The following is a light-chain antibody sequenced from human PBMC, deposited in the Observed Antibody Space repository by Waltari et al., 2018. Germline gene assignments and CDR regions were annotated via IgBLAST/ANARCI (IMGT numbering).Light chain of an antibody. J-gene: IGKJ2*01. CDR2: GAS. CDR3: QQYGRSPRT. V-gene: IGKV3-20*01. Sequence: EIVLTQSPDTLSLSPGERATLYCRAGQSVSNNYLAWYQHKPGQAPRLLIYGASTRATGIPGRFTGSGSGTEFTRTITRLEAEDFAVYFCQQYGRSPRTFGQGTKLEIK. CDR1: QSVSNNY.